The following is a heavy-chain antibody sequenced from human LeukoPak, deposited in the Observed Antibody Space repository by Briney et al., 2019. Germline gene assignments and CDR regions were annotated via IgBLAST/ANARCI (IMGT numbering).Heavy chain of an antibody. D-gene: IGHD7-27*01. CDR1: GFTFSSYA. CDR3: ARSTGEPGDYWYFDL. CDR2: ISGSGGST. Sequence: GGSLRLSCAASGFTFSSYAMSWVRQAPGKGLEWVSAISGSGGSTYYADSVKGRFTISRDNAKNSLYLQMNSLRAEDTAVYYCARSTGEPGDYWYFDLWGRGTLVTVSS. V-gene: IGHV3-23*01. J-gene: IGHJ2*01.